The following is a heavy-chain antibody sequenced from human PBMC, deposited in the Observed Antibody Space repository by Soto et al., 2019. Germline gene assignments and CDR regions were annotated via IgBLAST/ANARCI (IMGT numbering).Heavy chain of an antibody. CDR1: GERLAGYW. CDR2: MVPSVSQP. CDR3: ARQRYDPGTAPNFQYSFEY. J-gene: IGHJ4*02. Sequence: PXESMNSSCKGAGERLAGYWLTWESKKTGKGLEGMGRMVPSVSQPYYGPSFRGHVTISATKSITTVFLQCSSLRASDTAMYCCARQRYDPGTAPNFQYSFEYWRQGPPVTGSS. V-gene: IGHV5-10-1*01. D-gene: IGHD5-18*01.